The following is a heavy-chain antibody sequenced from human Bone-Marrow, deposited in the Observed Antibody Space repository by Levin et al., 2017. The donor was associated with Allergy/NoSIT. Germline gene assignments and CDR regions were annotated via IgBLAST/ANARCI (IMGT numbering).Heavy chain of an antibody. J-gene: IGHJ6*04. CDR1: GFTFSDSV. D-gene: IGHD3-10*01. Sequence: PGGSLRLSCSASGFTFSDSVMHWVRQAPGKGLEYVSGMSTYGSRREYADSVKGRFTISRDNSKNTLYLQMSSLRVEDTAVYYCVKDRRNSYGVIIPHIWGKGTTVTVSS. CDR2: MSTYGSRR. CDR3: VKDRRNSYGVIIPHI. V-gene: IGHV3-64D*06.